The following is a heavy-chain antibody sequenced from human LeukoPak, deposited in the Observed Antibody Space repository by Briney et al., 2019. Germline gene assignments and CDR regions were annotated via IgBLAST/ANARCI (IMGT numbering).Heavy chain of an antibody. CDR2: IKEDGSEK. CDR1: GFIFREYW. Sequence: GGSLTLSCAASGFIFREYWMSWFRQAPGKGLQWVAHIKEDGSEKYYLDSVKGRFTIARDDAKNSLYLQMHSLRDEDTALYYCVRAGWELDYWGQGTPVTVSS. V-gene: IGHV3-7*01. J-gene: IGHJ4*02. CDR3: VRAGWELDY. D-gene: IGHD4-23*01.